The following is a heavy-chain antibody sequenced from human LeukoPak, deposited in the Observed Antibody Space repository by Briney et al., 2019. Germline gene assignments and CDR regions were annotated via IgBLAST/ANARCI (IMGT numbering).Heavy chain of an antibody. D-gene: IGHD5-12*01. J-gene: IGHJ4*02. V-gene: IGHV1-18*01. CDR3: ARDTPRARNSGYDSDYFDY. Sequence: ASVKVSCKASGYTFTSYGISWVRQAPGQGLEWMGWISAYNGNTNYAQKLQGRVTMTTDTSTSTAYMELRSLRSDDTAVYYCARDTPRARNSGYDSDYFDYWGQGTLVTVSS. CDR2: ISAYNGNT. CDR1: GYTFTSYG.